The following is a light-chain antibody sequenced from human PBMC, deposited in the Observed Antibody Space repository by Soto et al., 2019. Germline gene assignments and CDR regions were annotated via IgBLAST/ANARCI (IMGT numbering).Light chain of an antibody. J-gene: IGLJ2*01. CDR3: QAWDSSTVAVV. Sequence: SYELTQPPSVSVSPGQTASITCSGDKLGDTYACWYQQKPGQSPVLVIYQDSKRPSGIPERFSGSNSGNTATLTISGTQAMDEADYYCQAWDSSTVAVVFGGGTKLTVL. CDR2: QDS. CDR1: KLGDTY. V-gene: IGLV3-1*01.